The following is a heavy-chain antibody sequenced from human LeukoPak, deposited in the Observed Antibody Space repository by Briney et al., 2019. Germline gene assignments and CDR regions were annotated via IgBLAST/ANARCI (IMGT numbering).Heavy chain of an antibody. CDR2: INWNGGST. V-gene: IGHV3-20*01. Sequence: PGGSLRLSCAASGFTFDDSGMSWVRQAPGKGLEWVSGINWNGGSTGYADSVKGRFTISRDNAKNSLSLQMNSLRAEDTALYHCARISGSGLLRDAFDIWGQGTMVTVSS. CDR1: GFTFDDSG. J-gene: IGHJ3*02. CDR3: ARISGSGLLRDAFDI. D-gene: IGHD1-26*01.